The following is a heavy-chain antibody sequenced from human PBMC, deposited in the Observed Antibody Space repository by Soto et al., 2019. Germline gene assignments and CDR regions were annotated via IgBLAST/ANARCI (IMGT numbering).Heavy chain of an antibody. CDR1: GFTVSSNY. D-gene: IGHD3-3*01. Sequence: PGGSLRLSCAASGFTVSSNYMSWVRQAPGRGLEWVSVIYSGGSTYYADSVKGRFTISRDSSKNTLYLQMNSLRVDDTAVYYCARVGVAEFDYWGQGTLVTVSS. J-gene: IGHJ4*02. CDR2: IYSGGST. CDR3: ARVGVAEFDY. V-gene: IGHV3-66*01.